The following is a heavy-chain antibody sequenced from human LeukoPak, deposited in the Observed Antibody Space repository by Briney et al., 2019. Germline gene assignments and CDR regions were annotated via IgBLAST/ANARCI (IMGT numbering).Heavy chain of an antibody. D-gene: IGHD3-10*01. CDR1: GGSISSYY. J-gene: IGHJ5*02. Sequence: SETLSLTCTVSGGSISSYYWSWIRQPPGKGLEWIGYIYYSGSTNYNPSLKSRVTISVDTSKNQFSLKLSSVTAADTAVYYCARDRAGGLWFGDSNWFDPWGQGTLVTVSS. CDR2: IYYSGST. V-gene: IGHV4-59*01. CDR3: ARDRAGGLWFGDSNWFDP.